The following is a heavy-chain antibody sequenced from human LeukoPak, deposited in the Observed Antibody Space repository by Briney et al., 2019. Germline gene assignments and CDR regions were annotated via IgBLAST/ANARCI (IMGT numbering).Heavy chain of an antibody. CDR1: GESISSTNW. J-gene: IGHJ4*02. CDR2: IYHSGTT. Sequence: TLSLTCAVSGESISSTNWWSWVRQSPGTGLEWIGEIYHSGTTKYNPSLESRVTISLDMSNNQFFLDLTSVTAADTAVYYCANKVYCSRTSCYPAGYWGQGILVTVSS. CDR3: ANKVYCSRTSCYPAGY. D-gene: IGHD2-2*01. V-gene: IGHV4-4*02.